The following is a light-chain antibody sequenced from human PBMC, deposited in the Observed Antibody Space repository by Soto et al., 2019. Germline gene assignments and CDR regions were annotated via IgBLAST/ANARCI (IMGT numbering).Light chain of an antibody. CDR3: QTWGDGIRV. V-gene: IGLV4-69*01. CDR2: VNSDGSH. J-gene: IGLJ3*02. Sequence: QLVLTQSPSASASLGASVKLTCTLSSGHSSYAIAWHQQQPEKGPRFLMKVNSDGSHSKGDGIPDRFSGSSSGAERYLTISRLQSEDEADYYCQTWGDGIRVFGGGTKLTVL. CDR1: SGHSSYA.